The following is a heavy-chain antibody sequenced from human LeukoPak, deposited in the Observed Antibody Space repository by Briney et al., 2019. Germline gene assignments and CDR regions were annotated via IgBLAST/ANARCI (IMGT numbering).Heavy chain of an antibody. CDR3: ASPVYNSRQPDAFDI. J-gene: IGHJ3*02. Sequence: ASVKVSCKAPGYTFTGYYMHWVRQAPGQGLEWMGWINPNSGGTNYAQKFQGRVTMTRDTSISTAYMELSRLRSDDTAVYYCASPVYNSRQPDAFDIWGQGTMVTVSS. D-gene: IGHD5/OR15-5a*01. CDR2: INPNSGGT. V-gene: IGHV1-2*02. CDR1: GYTFTGYY.